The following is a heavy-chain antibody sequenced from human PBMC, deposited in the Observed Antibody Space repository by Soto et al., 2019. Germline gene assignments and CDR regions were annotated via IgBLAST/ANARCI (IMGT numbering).Heavy chain of an antibody. CDR2: IYTNGST. V-gene: IGHV4-4*07. J-gene: IGHJ4*02. D-gene: IGHD4-17*01. CDR3: ARDRTVDYVDYYFDY. Sequence: ETLSLTCTVSDDSIYTYYWSWIRQPAGKGLEWIGRIYTNGSTNSKPSLRSRLTMSVDRSKHQLSLKLSSVTAADTAVYYCARDRTVDYVDYYFDYWGRGTLVTVSS. CDR1: DDSIYTYY.